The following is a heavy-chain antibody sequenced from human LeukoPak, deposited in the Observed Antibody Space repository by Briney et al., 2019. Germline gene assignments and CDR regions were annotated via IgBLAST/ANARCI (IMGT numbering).Heavy chain of an antibody. J-gene: IGHJ4*02. Sequence: GGSLRLPCAASGFTVNSNYMSWVRQAPGKGLDWVSVIYSGGSTYYADSVKGRFTISRDNSKNTLYLQMNSLRAEDTAVYYCARNRPIDYWGQGTLVTVSS. D-gene: IGHD1-14*01. CDR2: IYSGGST. CDR1: GFTVNSNY. V-gene: IGHV3-53*01. CDR3: ARNRPIDY.